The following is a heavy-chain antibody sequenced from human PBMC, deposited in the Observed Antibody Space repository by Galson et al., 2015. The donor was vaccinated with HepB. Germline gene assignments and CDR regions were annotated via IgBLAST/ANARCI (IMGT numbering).Heavy chain of an antibody. CDR1: GGSIRSYY. Sequence: LSLTCTVSGGSIRSYYWSWIRQPPGKGLEWIGYIYYSGSTNYNPSLKSRVTISVDTSKNQFSLKLSSVTAADTAVYYCARQTGEQQLVRDDAFDIWGQGTMVTVSS. D-gene: IGHD6-13*01. V-gene: IGHV4-59*08. CDR2: IYYSGST. CDR3: ARQTGEQQLVRDDAFDI. J-gene: IGHJ3*02.